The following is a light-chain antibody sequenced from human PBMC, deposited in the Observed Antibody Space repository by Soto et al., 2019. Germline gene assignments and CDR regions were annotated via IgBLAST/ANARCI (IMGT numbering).Light chain of an antibody. J-gene: IGKJ2*01. Sequence: EIVLTQSPGTLSLSPGERATLSCRASQSVSSNYLAWYQQKPGQAPRLLIYGASNRATGIPDRFSGSGSGTDFTLTISLLEPEDFEMYFCQQYGSSHTFGQGTKLEIK. V-gene: IGKV3-20*01. CDR1: QSVSSNY. CDR2: GAS. CDR3: QQYGSSHT.